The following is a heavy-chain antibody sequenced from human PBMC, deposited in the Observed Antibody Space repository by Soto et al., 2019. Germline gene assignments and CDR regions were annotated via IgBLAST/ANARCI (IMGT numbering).Heavy chain of an antibody. Sequence: SETLSLTCTVSGGSVRSSGYYCNWIRQHPGKGLEWIGYNHYSGSTFYNPSLKSRVAISVDTSKNQFSLGLSSVTAADTAVYYCATGDLTAGELFFGYWGQGILITVSS. CDR1: GGSVRSSGYY. CDR2: NHYSGST. V-gene: IGHV4-31*03. CDR3: ATGDLTAGELFFGY. J-gene: IGHJ4*02. D-gene: IGHD3-10*01.